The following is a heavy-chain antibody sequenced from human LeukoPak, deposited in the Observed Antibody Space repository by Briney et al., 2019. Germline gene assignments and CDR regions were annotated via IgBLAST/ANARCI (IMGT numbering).Heavy chain of an antibody. CDR1: GGTFSSYA. V-gene: IGHV1-69*04. CDR3: APTYYDFWSGYSPLDY. D-gene: IGHD3-3*01. CDR2: IIPILGIA. J-gene: IGHJ4*02. Sequence: SVKVSCKASGGTFSSYAISWVRQAPGQGLEWMGRIIPILGIANYAQKFQGRVTITADKSASTAYMELSSLRSEDTAVYYCAPTYYDFWSGYSPLDYWGQGTLVTVSS.